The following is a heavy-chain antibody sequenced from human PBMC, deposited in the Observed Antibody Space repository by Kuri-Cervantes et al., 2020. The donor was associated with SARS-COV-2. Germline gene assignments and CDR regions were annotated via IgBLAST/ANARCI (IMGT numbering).Heavy chain of an antibody. CDR3: TPLGDGGYDWY. CDR2: IKSKTDGGTT. J-gene: IGHJ4*02. D-gene: IGHD5-12*01. V-gene: IGHV3-15*01. Sequence: GESLKISCAASGFTFSSSWMSWVRQAPGKGLEWVGRIKSKTDGGTTDYAAPVKGRFTISRDDSKNTLYLQMNSLKTEDTAVYYCTPLGDGGYDWYWGQGTLVTGSS. CDR1: GFTFSSSW.